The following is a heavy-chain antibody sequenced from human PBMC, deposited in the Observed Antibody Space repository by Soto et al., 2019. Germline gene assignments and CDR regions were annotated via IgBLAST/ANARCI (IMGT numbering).Heavy chain of an antibody. Sequence: ASVKVSCKASGYTFRNYGVSWVRQAPGQGLEWMGWISPFSGNIKFGQKFQGRVTMTTDTSTSIAYMELTSLTSDDTAVYYCAKEEDSQALDFWGQGALVTVSS. CDR1: GYTFRNYG. J-gene: IGHJ4*02. V-gene: IGHV1-18*01. CDR2: ISPFSGNI. CDR3: AKEEDSQALDF.